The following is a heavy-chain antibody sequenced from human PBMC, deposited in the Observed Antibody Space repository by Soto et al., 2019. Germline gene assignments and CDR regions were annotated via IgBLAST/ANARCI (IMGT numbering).Heavy chain of an antibody. CDR3: AKFFRAARSLGYMDV. CDR1: GFTFSSYA. CDR2: ISGSGGNT. J-gene: IGHJ6*03. D-gene: IGHD3-10*01. V-gene: IGHV3-23*01. Sequence: EVQLLESGGGLVQPGGSLRLSCAASGFTFSSYAMSWVRQAPGKGLEWVSAISGSGGNTYYADSVKGRFTISRDNSKNTLYLQMNSLRAEDTAVYYCAKFFRAARSLGYMDVWGKGTTVTVSS.